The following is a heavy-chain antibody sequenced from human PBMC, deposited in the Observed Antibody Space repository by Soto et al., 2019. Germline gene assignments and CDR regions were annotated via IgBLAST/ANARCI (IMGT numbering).Heavy chain of an antibody. CDR3: ARGYYDFWSGSQRVTFDY. J-gene: IGHJ4*02. CDR1: GYTFTGYY. CDR2: INPNSGGT. Sequence: ASVKVSCKASGYTFTGYYMHWVRQAPGQGLEWMGWINPNSGGTNYAQKFQGWVTMTRDTSISTAYMELSRLRSDDTAVYYCARGYYDFWSGSQRVTFDYWGQGTLVTVSS. V-gene: IGHV1-2*04. D-gene: IGHD3-3*01.